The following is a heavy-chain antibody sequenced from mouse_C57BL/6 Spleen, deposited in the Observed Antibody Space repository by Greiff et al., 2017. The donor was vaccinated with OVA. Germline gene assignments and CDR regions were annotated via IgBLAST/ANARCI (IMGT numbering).Heavy chain of an antibody. CDR2: ISSGGSYT. J-gene: IGHJ4*01. CDR3: ARQRDYDGGYAMDY. V-gene: IGHV5-6*01. Sequence: EVHLVESGGDLVKPGGSLKLSCAASGFTFSSYGMSWVRQTPDKRLEWVATISSGGSYTYYPDSVKGRFTISRDNAKNTLYLQMSSLKSEDTAMYYCARQRDYDGGYAMDYWGQGTSVTVSS. D-gene: IGHD2-4*01. CDR1: GFTFSSYG.